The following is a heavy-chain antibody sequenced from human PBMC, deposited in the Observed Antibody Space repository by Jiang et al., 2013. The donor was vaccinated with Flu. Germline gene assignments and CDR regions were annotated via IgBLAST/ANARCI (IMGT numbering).Heavy chain of an antibody. J-gene: IGHJ5*02. CDR3: ARLEFLSLYSYGYRAWFDP. D-gene: IGHD5-18*01. CDR2: IDPSDSYT. V-gene: IGHV5-10-1*01. CDR1: GYSFTSYW. Sequence: EVKKPGESLRISCKGSGYSFTSYWISWVRQMPGKGLEWMGRIDPSDSYTNYSPSFQGHVTISADKSISTAYLQWSSLKASDTAMYYCARLEFLSLYSYGYRAWFDPWGQGTLVTVSS.